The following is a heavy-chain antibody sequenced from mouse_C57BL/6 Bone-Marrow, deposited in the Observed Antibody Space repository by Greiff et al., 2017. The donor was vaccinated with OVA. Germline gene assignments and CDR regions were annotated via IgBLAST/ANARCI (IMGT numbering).Heavy chain of an antibody. Sequence: EVKLMESGPGMVKPSQSLSLTCTVTGYSITSGYDWHWIRHFPGNKLEWMGYISYSGSTNYNPSLKSRISITHDTSKNHFFLKLNSVTTEDTATYYCARDRGGNYLYWYFDVWGTGTTVTVSS. CDR1: GYSITSGYD. CDR2: ISYSGST. J-gene: IGHJ1*03. CDR3: ARDRGGNYLYWYFDV. V-gene: IGHV3-1*01. D-gene: IGHD2-1*01.